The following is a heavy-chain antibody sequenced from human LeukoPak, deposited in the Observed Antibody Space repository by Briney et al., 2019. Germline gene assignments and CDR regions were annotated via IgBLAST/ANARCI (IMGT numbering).Heavy chain of an antibody. CDR2: INHSGST. V-gene: IGHV4-34*01. D-gene: IGHD3-22*01. CDR3: ARAGYYYDSSGYGDDAFDI. J-gene: IGHJ3*02. CDR1: GGSFSGYC. Sequence: SETLSLTCAVYGGSFSGYCWSWIRQPPGKGLEWIGEINHSGSTNYNPSLKSRVTISVDTSKSQFSLKLSSVTAADTAVYYCARAGYYYDSSGYGDDAFDIWGQGTMVTVSS.